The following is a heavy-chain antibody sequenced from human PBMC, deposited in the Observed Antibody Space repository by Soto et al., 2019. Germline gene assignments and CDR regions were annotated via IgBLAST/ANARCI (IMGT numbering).Heavy chain of an antibody. CDR3: ATKAAAAQGSFDY. J-gene: IGHJ4*02. CDR1: GGSISTHNW. V-gene: IGHV4-4*02. CDR2: IYHSGST. D-gene: IGHD6-13*01. Sequence: QVQLQESGPGPVKPSGTLSLTCAVSGGSISTHNWWSWVRQPPGKGLEWIGEIYHSGSTNYNPSLKSRVTISVDKSKNQFSLKLSSVTAADTAVYYCATKAAAAQGSFDYWGQGTLVTVSS.